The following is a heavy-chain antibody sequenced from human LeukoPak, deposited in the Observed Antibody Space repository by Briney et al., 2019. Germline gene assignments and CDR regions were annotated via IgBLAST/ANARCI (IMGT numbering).Heavy chain of an antibody. CDR1: GGSFSGYY. D-gene: IGHD3-22*01. J-gene: IGHJ4*02. V-gene: IGHV4-34*01. CDR3: ARDGGRGSSGYINY. CDR2: INHSGST. Sequence: SETLSLTCAVYGGSFSGYYWSWIRQPPGKGLEWIGEINHSGSTNYNPSLKSRVTISVDKSKNQFSLKLSSVTAADTAVYYCARDGGRGSSGYINYWGQGTLVTVSS.